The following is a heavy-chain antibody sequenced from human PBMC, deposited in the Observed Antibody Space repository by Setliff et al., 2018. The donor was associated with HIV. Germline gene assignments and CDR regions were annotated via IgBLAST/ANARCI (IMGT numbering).Heavy chain of an antibody. CDR3: AREGYSGSYFNYYYYLDV. CDR1: GRSFSSYA. J-gene: IGHJ6*03. Sequence: SVKVSCKASGRSFSSYAMSWVRQAPGQGLEWMGGIIPLFDTTNYAQVRDRVSEDTSTSTVYMELRSLRSDDTAVYYCAREGYSGSYFNYYYYLDVWGKGTTVTVSS. V-gene: IGHV1-69*06. CDR2: IIPLFDTT. D-gene: IGHD1-26*01.